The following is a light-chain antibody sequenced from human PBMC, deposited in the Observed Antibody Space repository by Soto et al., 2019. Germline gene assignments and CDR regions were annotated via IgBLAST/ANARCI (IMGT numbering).Light chain of an antibody. V-gene: IGKV1-33*01. J-gene: IGKJ2*01. CDR2: DAS. Sequence: DIQMTQSPSSLSASVGDRVTITCQASQDISNYLNWYQQKPGKAPKLLIYDASNLETGVPSRFSGSGSETDFTFTISSLQHEDIATYYCQQYDNLPYTFGQGTKLEIK. CDR3: QQYDNLPYT. CDR1: QDISNY.